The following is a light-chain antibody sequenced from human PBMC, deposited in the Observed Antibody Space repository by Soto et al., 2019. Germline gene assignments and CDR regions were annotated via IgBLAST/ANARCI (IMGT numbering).Light chain of an antibody. CDR1: QSVSSSF. CDR3: QQYDNSPLT. J-gene: IGKJ4*01. Sequence: EIVLTQSPGTLSLSPGERATLSCRANQSVSSSFLAWYQQKPGQAPRLLIYGASSRATGIPDRFSGSGSVTDFTLTISRLEPEDFAVYYCQQYDNSPLTFGGGTKVEIK. CDR2: GAS. V-gene: IGKV3-20*01.